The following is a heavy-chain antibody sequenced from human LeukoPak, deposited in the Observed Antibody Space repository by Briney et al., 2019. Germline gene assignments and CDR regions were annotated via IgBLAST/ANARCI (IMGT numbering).Heavy chain of an antibody. D-gene: IGHD2-2*02. CDR1: GYTFTSYD. Sequence: ASVKVSCKASGYTFTSYDIHWVRQATGQGLEWMGRMNPNRGDTDYAQKFQGRVTMTRDTSTSTVYMELSSLRSEDTAVYYCARDGPNCSSTSCYTPSYYYMDVWGKGTTVTVSS. CDR2: MNPNRGDT. J-gene: IGHJ6*03. V-gene: IGHV1-8*01. CDR3: ARDGPNCSSTSCYTPSYYYMDV.